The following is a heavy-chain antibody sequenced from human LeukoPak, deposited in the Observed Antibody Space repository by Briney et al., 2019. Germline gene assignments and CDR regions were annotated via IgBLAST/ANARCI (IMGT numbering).Heavy chain of an antibody. Sequence: PGRSLRLSCLASGFTFENFAMHGVRHAPGKRLQWVAVIAFDASRSGSADSVQGRFTISRDNSKNTLYLQMNSLRDEDTAVYFCARASLPGGAHCCGGNCYELDFWGRGTLVTVSS. J-gene: IGHJ4*02. CDR1: GFTFENFA. V-gene: IGHV3-30*04. CDR3: ARASLPGGAHCCGGNCYELDF. CDR2: IAFDASRS. D-gene: IGHD2-15*01.